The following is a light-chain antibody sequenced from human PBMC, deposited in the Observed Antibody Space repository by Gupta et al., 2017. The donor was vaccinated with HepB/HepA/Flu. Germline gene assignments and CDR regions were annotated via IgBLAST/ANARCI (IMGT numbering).Light chain of an antibody. V-gene: IGLV4-69*02. Sequence: QLVLTQSPSASASLGASVKLTCTLSSGHSSYAIAWHQQQPEKGPRCLMKVNTDGSYSKGDGIPDRFSGSISGAGRSLTISSLQSEDEADYYCQTWSTGIRVFGGGTKLNVL. CDR1: SGHSSYA. J-gene: IGLJ3*02. CDR3: QTWSTGIRV. CDR2: VNTDGSY.